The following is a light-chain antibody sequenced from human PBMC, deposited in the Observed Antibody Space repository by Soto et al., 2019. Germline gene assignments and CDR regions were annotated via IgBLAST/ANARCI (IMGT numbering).Light chain of an antibody. CDR3: QQYGSSPIT. CDR2: GAS. CDR1: RRVSEGQ. Sequence: EIVWTQSPGTLSLSPGERVTLSSRASRRVSEGQLACYQQKPGQAPRLLFYGASNRATGIPDRFSGSGSGTDFTLTISRLEPEDFAVYYCQQYGSSPITFGQGTRLEIK. J-gene: IGKJ5*01. V-gene: IGKV3-20*01.